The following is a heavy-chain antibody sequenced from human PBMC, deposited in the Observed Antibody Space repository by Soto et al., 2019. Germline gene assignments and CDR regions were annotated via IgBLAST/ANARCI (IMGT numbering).Heavy chain of an antibody. V-gene: IGHV1-18*01. CDR1: GYTFTRSG. Sequence: GASVKVSCKASGYTFTRSGISWVRQAPGQGLEWMGWISTYNGDTNYAQTFQGRVTMTTDTSTSTVHMEVRSLRSDDTAVYYCAREGVAPYYYYGMDVWGQGTQVTVSS. J-gene: IGHJ6*02. CDR3: AREGVAPYYYYGMDV. CDR2: ISTYNGDT. D-gene: IGHD5-12*01.